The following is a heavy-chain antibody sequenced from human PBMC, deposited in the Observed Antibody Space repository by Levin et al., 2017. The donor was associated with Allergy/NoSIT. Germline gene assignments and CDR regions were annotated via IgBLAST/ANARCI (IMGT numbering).Heavy chain of an antibody. CDR2: IKRKIDGETR. CDR3: ATGDCVSGSCHAFDI. CDR1: GFTFSNVW. D-gene: IGHD2-15*01. V-gene: IGHV3-15*01. Sequence: GGSLRLSCAASGFTFSNVWMHWIRQAPGKGLEWVGRIKRKIDGETRDYAAPVRARFTISRDDSRSMLYLQMNSLKTEDTVVYYCATGDCVSGSCHAFDIWGQGTMVTVSS. J-gene: IGHJ3*02.